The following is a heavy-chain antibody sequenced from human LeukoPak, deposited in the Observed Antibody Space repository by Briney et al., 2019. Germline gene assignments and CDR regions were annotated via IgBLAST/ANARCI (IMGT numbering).Heavy chain of an antibody. V-gene: IGHV1-46*01. CDR2: INPSGGST. J-gene: IGHJ4*02. CDR3: ARAGSSGYFYVESHPVGFDY. CDR1: GYTFTSYY. D-gene: IGHD3-22*01. Sequence: ASVKVSCKASGYTFTSYYMHWVRQAPGQGLEWMGIINPSGGSTSYAQKFQGRVTMTRDTSTSTVYMELSSLRSEDTAVYYCARAGSSGYFYVESHPVGFDYWGQGTLVTVSS.